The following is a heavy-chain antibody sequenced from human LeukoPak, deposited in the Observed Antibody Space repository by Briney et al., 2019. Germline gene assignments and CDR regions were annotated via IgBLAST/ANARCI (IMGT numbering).Heavy chain of an antibody. Sequence: SETLSLTCTVSGGSISSYYWSWIRQPAGKGLEWIGRIYTSGSTNYNPSLKSRVTMSVDTSKNQFSLELSSVTAADTAVYYCARDITMVRGVLDAFDIWGQGTMVTVSS. J-gene: IGHJ3*02. D-gene: IGHD3-10*01. V-gene: IGHV4-4*07. CDR1: GGSISSYY. CDR2: IYTSGST. CDR3: ARDITMVRGVLDAFDI.